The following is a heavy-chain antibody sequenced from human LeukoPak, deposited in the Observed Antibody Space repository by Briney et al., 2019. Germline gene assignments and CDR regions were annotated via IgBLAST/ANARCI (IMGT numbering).Heavy chain of an antibody. J-gene: IGHJ5*02. CDR3: AKSLWFGARDWFDP. V-gene: IGHV3-21*04. CDR1: GFTFSSYS. CDR2: ISSSSSYI. D-gene: IGHD3-10*01. Sequence: GGSLRLSCAASGFTFSSYSMNWVRQAPGKGLEWVSSISSSSSYIYYADSVKGRFTISRDNSKNTLYLQMNSLRAEDTAVYYCAKSLWFGARDWFDPWGQGTLVTVSS.